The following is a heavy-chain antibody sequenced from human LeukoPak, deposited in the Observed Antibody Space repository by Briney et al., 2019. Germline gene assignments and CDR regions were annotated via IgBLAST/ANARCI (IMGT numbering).Heavy chain of an antibody. Sequence: GGSLRLSCAASGFTFSSYWMSWVRQAPGKGLEWVANIKQDGSEKYYVDSVKGRFTISRDNAKNSLYLQMNSLRAEDTAVYYCARSKEYYGSGSYYNLDYWGQGTLVTVSS. D-gene: IGHD3-10*01. CDR2: IKQDGSEK. V-gene: IGHV3-7*01. CDR1: GFTFSSYW. J-gene: IGHJ4*02. CDR3: ARSKEYYGSGSYYNLDY.